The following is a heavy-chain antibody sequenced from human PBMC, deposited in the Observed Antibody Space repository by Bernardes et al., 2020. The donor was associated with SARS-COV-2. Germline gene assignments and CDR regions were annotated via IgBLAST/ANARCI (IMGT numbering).Heavy chain of an antibody. CDR2: INSDGSST. Sequence: GGSLSLSCAASGFTFSSYWMHWVRQAPGKGLVWVSRINSDGSSTSYADSVKGRFTISRDNAKNTLYLQMNSLRAEDTAVYYCARDFETYDYVWGSYRLAKGNWGQGTLVTVSS. V-gene: IGHV3-74*01. D-gene: IGHD3-16*02. CDR3: ARDFETYDYVWGSYRLAKGN. J-gene: IGHJ4*02. CDR1: GFTFSSYW.